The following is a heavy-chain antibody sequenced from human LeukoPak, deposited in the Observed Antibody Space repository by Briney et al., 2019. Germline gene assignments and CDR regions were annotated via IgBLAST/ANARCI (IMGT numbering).Heavy chain of an antibody. V-gene: IGHV4-59*01. Sequence: SETLSLTCTVSGGSISSYYWSWIRQPPGKGLEWIGYIYYSGSTNYNPSLKSRGTISVDTSKNQFYLKLSSVTAADPAVYYCARGGIAAVLDYWGQASLVTVSS. CDR2: IYYSGST. CDR1: GGSISSYY. CDR3: ARGGIAAVLDY. J-gene: IGHJ4*02. D-gene: IGHD6-25*01.